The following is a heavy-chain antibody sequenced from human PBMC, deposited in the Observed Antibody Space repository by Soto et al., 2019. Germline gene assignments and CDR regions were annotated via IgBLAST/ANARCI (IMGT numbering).Heavy chain of an antibody. J-gene: IGHJ4*02. CDR2: VYYNGNT. CDR1: GGSTSSSSYQ. V-gene: IGHV4-39*01. Sequence: PSETLSLTCTVSGGSTSSSSYQWVWIRQPPGKGLEWIGNVYYNGNTYYNPSLKSRLTISVDTSNNQFSLKVKSVTAADTAVYYCARLSGSYNGQYFAYWSQGTLVTVSS. CDR3: ARLSGSYNGQYFAY. D-gene: IGHD1-26*01.